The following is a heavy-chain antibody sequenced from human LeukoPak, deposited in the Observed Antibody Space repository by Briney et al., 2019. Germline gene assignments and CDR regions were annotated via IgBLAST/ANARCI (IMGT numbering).Heavy chain of an antibody. CDR2: IKQDGSEK. V-gene: IGHV3-7*03. CDR3: ARDRSIAVTGGYYFDY. CDR1: GFTFSSYW. Sequence: GGSLRLSCAASGFTFSSYWMHWVRQAPGKGLEWVANIKQDGSEKYYVDSVKGRFTISRDNAKNSLYLQMNSLRAEDTALYYCARDRSIAVTGGYYFDYWGQGTLVTVSS. D-gene: IGHD6-19*01. J-gene: IGHJ4*02.